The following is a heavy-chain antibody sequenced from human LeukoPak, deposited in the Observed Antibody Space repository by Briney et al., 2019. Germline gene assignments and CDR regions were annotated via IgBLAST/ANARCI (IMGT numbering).Heavy chain of an antibody. CDR3: ARDGVQPGLFDY. Sequence: PQTLSLTCTVSGGSISSGGYYWSWIRQHPGKGLEWIGYIYYSGSTYYNPSLKSRVTISVDTSKNQFSLKLSSVTAADTAVYYCARDGVQPGLFDYWGQGTLVTVSS. J-gene: IGHJ4*02. CDR2: IYYSGST. V-gene: IGHV4-31*03. D-gene: IGHD1-1*01. CDR1: GGSISSGGYY.